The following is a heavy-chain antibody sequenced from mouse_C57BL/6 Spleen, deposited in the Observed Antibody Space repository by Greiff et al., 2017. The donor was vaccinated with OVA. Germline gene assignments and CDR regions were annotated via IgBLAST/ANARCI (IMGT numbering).Heavy chain of an antibody. CDR1: GFSFNTYA. Sequence: EVQLVESGGGLVQPRGSLKLSCAASGFSFNTYAMNWVRQAPGKGLEWVARIRSKSNNYATYYADSVKDRFTISRDDSDSMLYLQMHILKTEDTAMDYCGRQEGNTRGYAMDYWGQGTSVTVSS. V-gene: IGHV10-1*01. J-gene: IGHJ4*01. CDR3: GRQEGNTRGYAMDY. CDR2: IRSKSNNYAT.